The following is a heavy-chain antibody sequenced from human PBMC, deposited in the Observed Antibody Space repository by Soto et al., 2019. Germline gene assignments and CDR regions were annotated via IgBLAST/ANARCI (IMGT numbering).Heavy chain of an antibody. CDR1: GFTFSSYG. J-gene: IGHJ3*01. V-gene: IGHV3-33*01. Sequence: GGSLRLSCAASGFTFSSYGMHWVRQAPGKGLEWVAVIWYDGSNKYYADSVKGRFTISRDNSKNTLYLQMNSLRAEDTAVYYCARGLGTKVATIFSKSPVWGQGTMVTVSS. CDR2: IWYDGSNK. CDR3: ARGLGTKVATIFSKSPV. D-gene: IGHD5-12*01.